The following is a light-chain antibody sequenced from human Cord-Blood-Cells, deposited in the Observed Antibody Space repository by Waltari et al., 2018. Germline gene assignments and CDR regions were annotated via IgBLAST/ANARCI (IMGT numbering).Light chain of an antibody. CDR1: QSVSSY. J-gene: IGKJ3*01. V-gene: IGKV3-11*01. CDR3: QQRSNWPPGGT. Sequence: DIVLTQSPATLSLSPGERATLSCRASQSVSSYLAWYQQNPGQAPRLLISDASNRATGIPARFSGSGSGTDFTLTISSLEPEDFAVYYCQQRSNWPPGGTFGPGTKVDIK. CDR2: DAS.